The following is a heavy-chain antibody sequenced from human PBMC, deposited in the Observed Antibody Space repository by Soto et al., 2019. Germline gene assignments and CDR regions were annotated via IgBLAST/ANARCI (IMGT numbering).Heavy chain of an antibody. CDR2: ISAYNGNT. CDR3: ARKVEQFDY. CDR1: GYTFTSYG. V-gene: IGHV1-18*04. D-gene: IGHD6-6*01. Sequence: ASVKVSCKASGYTFTSYGISWVRQAPGQGLEWMGWISAYNGNTNYAQKLQGRVTMTPDTSTSTAYMELRSLGSDDTAVYYCARKVEQFDYWGQGTLVTVSS. J-gene: IGHJ4*02.